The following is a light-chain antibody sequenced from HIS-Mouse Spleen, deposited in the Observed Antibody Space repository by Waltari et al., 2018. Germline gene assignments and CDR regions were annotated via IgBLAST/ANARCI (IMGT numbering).Light chain of an antibody. CDR3: SSYTSSSTVV. CDR1: SSDVGGSNY. V-gene: IGLV2-14*01. J-gene: IGLJ2*01. CDR2: EVS. Sequence: QSALTQPASVSGSPGQSITISCTGTSSDVGGSNYVSWYQQHPGKAPKLMIYEVSNRPSGVSNRLSGSKSGNTASLTSSGLQAEDEADYYCSSYTSSSTVVFGGGTKLTVL.